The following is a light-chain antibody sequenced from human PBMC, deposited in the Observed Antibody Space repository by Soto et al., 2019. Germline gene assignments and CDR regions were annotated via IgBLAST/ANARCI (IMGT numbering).Light chain of an antibody. CDR3: QQYNNWPF. Sequence: EIVMTQSPATLSVSPGERATLFCRASQSVGNNLAWYQHKPGQAPRLLIYGASSRATDIPTRFSGSGSGTEFTLTISSLQSEDFAVYHCQQYNNWPFFGPGTKVDIK. CDR2: GAS. J-gene: IGKJ3*01. V-gene: IGKV3-15*01. CDR1: QSVGNN.